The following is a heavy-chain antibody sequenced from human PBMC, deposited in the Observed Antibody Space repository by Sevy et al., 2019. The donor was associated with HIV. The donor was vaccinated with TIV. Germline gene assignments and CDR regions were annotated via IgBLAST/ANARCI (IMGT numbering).Heavy chain of an antibody. D-gene: IGHD6-13*01. Sequence: GGSLRLSCAASGFTFSDHYMEWVRQAPGKGLEWVGRIRNKADSYTTEYAASVKGRFTISRADSKNSMYLLMNSLKTEETVVYYCATHAGIAAAGRGFDYWGQGTLVTVSS. CDR1: GFTFSDHY. J-gene: IGHJ4*02. CDR3: ATHAGIAAAGRGFDY. V-gene: IGHV3-72*01. CDR2: IRNKADSYTT.